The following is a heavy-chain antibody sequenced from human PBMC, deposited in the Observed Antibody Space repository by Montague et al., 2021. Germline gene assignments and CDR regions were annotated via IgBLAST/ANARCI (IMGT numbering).Heavy chain of an antibody. CDR3: ARLLAISAPFDY. CDR2: SYDSGTT. Sequence: SETLSLTCTVAGGSISAFYLCWIRHSPTTGLGWLGYSYDSGTTNSNPSLKSRVTISADTSMNQFSLNLRSVTAADTAVYFCARLLAISAPFDYWGRGTLVTVSS. V-gene: IGHV4-59*08. J-gene: IGHJ4*02. D-gene: IGHD6-25*01. CDR1: GGSISAFY.